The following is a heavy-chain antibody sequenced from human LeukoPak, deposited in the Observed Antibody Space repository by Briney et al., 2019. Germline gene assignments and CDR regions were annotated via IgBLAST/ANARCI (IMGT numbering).Heavy chain of an antibody. D-gene: IGHD5-12*01. CDR2: ISYDGSNK. CDR3: AKDRLQFDY. J-gene: IGHJ4*02. Sequence: GGSLRLSCAASGFTFSSYGMHWVRQAPGKGLEWVAVISYDGSNKYYADSVKGRFTISRDNSKNTLYLQMNSLRAEDTAVYYCAKDRLQFDYWGQGTLVTVSS. CDR1: GFTFSSYG. V-gene: IGHV3-30*18.